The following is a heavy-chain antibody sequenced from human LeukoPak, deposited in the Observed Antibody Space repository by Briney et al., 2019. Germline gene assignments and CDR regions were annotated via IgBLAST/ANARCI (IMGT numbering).Heavy chain of an antibody. CDR3: ARSSYYYDSSGSWDAFDI. J-gene: IGHJ3*02. V-gene: IGHV5-51*01. Sequence: GESLKISCKGSGYSFTSYWIGWVRQMPGKGLEWMGVIYPGDSDTRYSPSFQGQVTISADKSISTAYLQWSSLKASDTAMYYCARSSYYYDSSGSWDAFDIWGQGTMVTVSS. CDR2: IYPGDSDT. CDR1: GYSFTSYW. D-gene: IGHD3-22*01.